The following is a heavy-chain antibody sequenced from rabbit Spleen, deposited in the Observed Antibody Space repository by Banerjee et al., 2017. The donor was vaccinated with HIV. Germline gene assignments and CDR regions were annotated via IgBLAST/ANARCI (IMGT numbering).Heavy chain of an antibody. J-gene: IGHJ4*01. CDR1: GFSFSSNA. CDR3: GRDGYADYRYAFNL. Sequence: QEQLVESGGGLVQPEGSLTLTCTASGFSFSSNAMCWVRQAPGKGLEWIGYIYTGDGNTFYANWVNGRFTISKTSSTTVTLQMTSLTAADTATYFCGRDGYADYRYAFNLWGPGTLVTVS. V-gene: IGHV1S45*01. D-gene: IGHD6-1*01. CDR2: IYTGDGNT.